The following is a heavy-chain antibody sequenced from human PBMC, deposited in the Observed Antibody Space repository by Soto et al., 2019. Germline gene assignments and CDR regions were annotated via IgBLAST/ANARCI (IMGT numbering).Heavy chain of an antibody. CDR1: GYTFTSYY. J-gene: IGHJ3*02. V-gene: IGHV1-46*01. CDR3: AREFVYYDSSGYSTDAFDI. Sequence: QVQLVQSGAEVKKPGASVKVSCKASGYTFTSYYMHWVRQAPGQGLEWMGIINPSGGSTSYAEKVQGRVTMTRDTSTSTVYMELSSLRSEDTAVYYCAREFVYYDSSGYSTDAFDIWGQGTMVTVSS. CDR2: INPSGGST. D-gene: IGHD3-22*01.